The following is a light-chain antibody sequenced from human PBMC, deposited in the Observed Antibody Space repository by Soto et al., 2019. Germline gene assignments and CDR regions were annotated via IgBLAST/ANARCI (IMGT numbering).Light chain of an antibody. CDR1: SSDVGGYNY. J-gene: IGLJ1*01. V-gene: IGLV2-14*01. Sequence: QSALPQPASVSGSPGQSITISCTGTSSDVGGYNYVSWYQQHPGKAPKLMIYDVSNRPSGVSNRFSGSKSGDTASLTISGLQAEDEADYYCSSYSSISAYVFGIGTKVTVL. CDR3: SSYSSISAYV. CDR2: DVS.